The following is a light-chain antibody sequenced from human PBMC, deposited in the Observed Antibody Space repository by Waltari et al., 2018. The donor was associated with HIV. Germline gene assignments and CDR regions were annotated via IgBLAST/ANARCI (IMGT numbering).Light chain of an antibody. CDR1: QSVSPNF. Sequence: ENVLTQSPGTLSLSPGDTATLSCRATQSVSPNFLAWYQQKPGQAPRLLIYGGSNRATGIPDRFSGSGSGTDFTLTISRLEPEDFAVYYCHQYSSSYQTFGQGTKVEI. J-gene: IGKJ1*01. CDR2: GGS. CDR3: HQYSSSYQT. V-gene: IGKV3-20*01.